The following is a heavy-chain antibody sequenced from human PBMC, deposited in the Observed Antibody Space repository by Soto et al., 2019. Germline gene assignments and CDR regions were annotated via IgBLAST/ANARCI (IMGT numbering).Heavy chain of an antibody. V-gene: IGHV4-61*01. J-gene: IGHJ6*02. CDR1: GGSVSSGTYY. CDR3: GRMTTETKGDYYYYYRMDV. Sequence: QVQLQESGPGLVKPSETLSLTCTVSGGSVSSGTYYWSWIRQPPGKGLEWIGYISYSGSTNYNPSLKSRVTLPVSTSKNQFSPEVASGTGADTAVYYRGRMTTETKGDYYYYYRMDVWGRGTPVTVSS. CDR2: ISYSGST. D-gene: IGHD4-17*01.